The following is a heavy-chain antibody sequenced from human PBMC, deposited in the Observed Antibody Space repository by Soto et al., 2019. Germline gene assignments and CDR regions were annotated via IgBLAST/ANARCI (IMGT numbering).Heavy chain of an antibody. CDR3: ATADMVRGVIIRFDP. Sequence: ASVKVSCKVSGYTLTGLSMHWVRQAPGKGLEWMGGFDPEDGETIYAQKFQGRVTMTEDTSTDTAYMELSSLRSEDTAVYYCATADMVRGVIIRFDPWGQGTLVTVSS. CDR2: FDPEDGET. V-gene: IGHV1-24*01. CDR1: GYTLTGLS. D-gene: IGHD3-10*01. J-gene: IGHJ5*02.